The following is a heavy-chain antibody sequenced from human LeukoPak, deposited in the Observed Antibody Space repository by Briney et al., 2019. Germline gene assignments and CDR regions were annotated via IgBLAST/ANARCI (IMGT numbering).Heavy chain of an antibody. CDR2: IYHSGST. J-gene: IGHJ3*02. D-gene: IGHD3-22*01. CDR1: GYSISSGYY. CDR3: ARHIAYYYDSSGQEDAFDI. Sequence: SETLSLTCAVSGYSISSGYYWGWIRQPPGKGLEWIGSIYHSGSTYYNPSLNNRVTISVDTSKNQFSLKLSSVTAEDTAVYYCARHIAYYYDSSGQEDAFDIWGQGTMVTVSS. V-gene: IGHV4-38-2*01.